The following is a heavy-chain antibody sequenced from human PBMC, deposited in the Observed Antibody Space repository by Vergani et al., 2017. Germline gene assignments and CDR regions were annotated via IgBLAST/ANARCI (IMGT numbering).Heavy chain of an antibody. D-gene: IGHD1-26*01. CDR3: ARAQKHSNLFDP. CDR1: GYTFTSYD. J-gene: IGHJ5*02. CDR2: ISAYNGNT. V-gene: IGHV1-18*04. Sequence: QVQLVQSGAEVKQPGASVKVSCKASGYTFTSYDISWVRQAPGQGLEWMGCISAYNGNTNYPQKLQGRVTMTTDTSTSTVYMELRSLRSDDTAVYYCARAQKHSNLFDPWGQGTLVTVSS.